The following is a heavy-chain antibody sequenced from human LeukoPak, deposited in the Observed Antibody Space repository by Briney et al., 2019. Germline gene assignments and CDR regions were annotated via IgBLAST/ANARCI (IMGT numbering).Heavy chain of an antibody. CDR1: DGSISNHY. CDR2: INYSGST. CDR3: AKDIYGSGSYYGNGLDV. Sequence: PSETLSLTCTVSDGSISNHYWGWIRQPPGKGLEWIGNINYSGSTKYNPSLKSRVVMSVDTSKNQFSLKLSSVTAADTAVYYCAKDIYGSGSYYGNGLDVWGRGTTVTDSS. J-gene: IGHJ6*02. D-gene: IGHD3-10*01. V-gene: IGHV4-59*11.